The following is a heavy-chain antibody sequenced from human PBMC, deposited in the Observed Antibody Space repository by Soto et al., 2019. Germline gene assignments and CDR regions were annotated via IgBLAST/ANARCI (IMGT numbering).Heavy chain of an antibody. CDR1: GRPFSVYY. J-gene: IGHJ3*02. CDR2: INHSGST. Sequence: SEPLSPTSNIFGRPFSVYYWSPIRQPPGKGLEWIGEINHSGSTNYNPSLKSRVTISVDTSKNQFSLKLSSLTAADTAVYYCARGGDGYNYDAFDIWGQGT. V-gene: IGHV4-34*01. D-gene: IGHD5-12*01. CDR3: ARGGDGYNYDAFDI.